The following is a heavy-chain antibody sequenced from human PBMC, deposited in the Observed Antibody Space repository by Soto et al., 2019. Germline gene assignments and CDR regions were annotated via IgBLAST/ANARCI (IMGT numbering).Heavy chain of an antibody. J-gene: IGHJ3*02. CDR2: ISSNGGST. D-gene: IGHD5-18*01. CDR3: ARAGYSYGTGAFDI. Sequence: PGGSLRLSCSASGFTFSSYAMHWVRQAPGKGLEYVSGISSNGGSTHYADSVKGRFTISRDNSKNTLYLQMNSLRAEDTAVYYCARAGYSYGTGAFDIWGQGTMVTVSS. CDR1: GFTFSSYA. V-gene: IGHV3-64*04.